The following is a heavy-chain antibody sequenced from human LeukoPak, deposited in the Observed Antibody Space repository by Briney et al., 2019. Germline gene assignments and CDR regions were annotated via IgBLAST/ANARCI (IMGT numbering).Heavy chain of an antibody. CDR1: GYTFNNYG. Sequence: ASVKVSCKASGYTFNNYGISWVRQAPGQGLEWMGWISAYNGNTNYAQKLQGRVTMTTDTSTSTAYMELRSLRSDDTAVYYCARLYSVVVPRPYYYYYMDVWGKGTTVTVSS. CDR2: ISAYNGNT. J-gene: IGHJ6*03. D-gene: IGHD2-2*01. V-gene: IGHV1-18*01. CDR3: ARLYSVVVPRPYYYYYMDV.